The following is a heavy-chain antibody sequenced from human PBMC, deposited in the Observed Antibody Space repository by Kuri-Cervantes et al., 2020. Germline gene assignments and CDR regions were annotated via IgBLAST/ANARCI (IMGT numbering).Heavy chain of an antibody. J-gene: IGHJ4*02. CDR3: ATATSSLGY. CDR1: GFTFSTYS. CDR2: MKQDESEK. V-gene: IGHV3-7*01. D-gene: IGHD3-16*01. Sequence: GGSLRLSCAASGFTFSTYSMTWVRQAPGKGLEWVASMKQDESEKYYVDSVKGRFTISRDNAKNSLYLQMNSLKDEDTAVYYCATATSSLGYWGQGPLVTVSS.